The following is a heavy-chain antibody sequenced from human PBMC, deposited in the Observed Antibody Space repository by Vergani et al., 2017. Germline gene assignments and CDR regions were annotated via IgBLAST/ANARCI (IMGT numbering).Heavy chain of an antibody. CDR1: GFSFRGHG. J-gene: IGHJ1*01. D-gene: IGHD4-11*01. CDR2: ISYDGDRR. CDR3: ATDLSYSTAWPHFES. Sequence: QVHLVESGGGVVQPGRSLTLSCVASGFSFRGHGMHWVRQAPGKGLEWVAMISYDGDRRDYGDFAKGRFTISRDRSKTVYLQMNSLRVEDTAMYFCATDLSYSTAWPHFESRGQGTLVTVSS. V-gene: IGHV3-30*03.